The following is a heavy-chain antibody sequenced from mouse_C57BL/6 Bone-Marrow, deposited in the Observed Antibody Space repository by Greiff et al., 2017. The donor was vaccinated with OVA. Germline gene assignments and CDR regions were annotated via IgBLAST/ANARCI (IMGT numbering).Heavy chain of an antibody. Sequence: VQLQQSGAELAKPGASVKLSCKASGYTFTSYWMHWVKQRPGQGLEWIGYINPSSGYTKYNQKFKDKATFTADKSSSTAYMQLSSLTYEDSAVYYCARGAFYYGLYFDYWGQGTTLTVSS. V-gene: IGHV1-7*01. J-gene: IGHJ2*01. CDR1: GYTFTSYW. CDR3: ARGAFYYGLYFDY. D-gene: IGHD1-1*01. CDR2: INPSSGYT.